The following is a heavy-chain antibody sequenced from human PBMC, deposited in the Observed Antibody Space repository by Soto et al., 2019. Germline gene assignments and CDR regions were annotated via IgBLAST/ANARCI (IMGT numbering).Heavy chain of an antibody. CDR2: IYYRGTT. CDR3: ARALIQLWPHYYYGMDV. J-gene: IGHJ6*02. D-gene: IGHD5-18*01. Sequence: SETLSLTCTVSGGSISSGDYYWSWIRQPSGKGLEWIGYIYYRGTTYYNPSLKSRVTISVDTSKNQFSLKLSSVTAADTAMYSCARALIQLWPHYYYGMDVWGQGTTVTVSS. CDR1: GGSISSGDYY. V-gene: IGHV4-30-4*01.